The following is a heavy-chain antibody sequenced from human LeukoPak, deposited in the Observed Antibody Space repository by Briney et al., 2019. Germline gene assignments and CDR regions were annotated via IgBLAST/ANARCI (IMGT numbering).Heavy chain of an antibody. J-gene: IGHJ4*01. V-gene: IGHV3-23*01. CDR2: LSGSGITT. CDR1: GFTFSNSA. CDR3: AKGIYSSGWSYFDY. D-gene: IGHD6-19*01. Sequence: GGSLRLSCAASGFTFSNSAMSWVRQAPGKGLEWVSTLSGSGITTYYADSVTGRFTISRDNFKNTLYLQMNSLRAEDTAVYYCAKGIYSSGWSYFDYWGHGTLVTVSS.